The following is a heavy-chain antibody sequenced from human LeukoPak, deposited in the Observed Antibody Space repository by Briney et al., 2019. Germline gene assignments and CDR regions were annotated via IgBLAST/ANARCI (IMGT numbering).Heavy chain of an antibody. CDR3: ARGGSYRYYYFDY. CDR2: IIPIFGTA. Sequence: SVKVSCKASGGTFSSYAISWVRQAPGQGLEWMGGIIPIFGTANYAQKFQGRVTITTDEPTSTAYMELSSLRSEDTAVYYCARGGSYRYYYFDYWGQGTLVTVSS. D-gene: IGHD3-16*02. CDR1: GGTFSSYA. J-gene: IGHJ4*02. V-gene: IGHV1-69*05.